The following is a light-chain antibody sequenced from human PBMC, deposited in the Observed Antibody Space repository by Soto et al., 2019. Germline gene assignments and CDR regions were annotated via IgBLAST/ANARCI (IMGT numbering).Light chain of an antibody. CDR3: QQSYSTPPEGT. Sequence: DIQMTQSPSSLSASVGDRATITCRASQSISSYLNWYQQKPGKAPKLLIYAASSLQSGVPSRFSGRGSGTDFTLTISSLQPEDFATYYCQQSYSTPPEGTFGQGTRLEIK. V-gene: IGKV1-39*01. CDR1: QSISSY. CDR2: AAS. J-gene: IGKJ5*01.